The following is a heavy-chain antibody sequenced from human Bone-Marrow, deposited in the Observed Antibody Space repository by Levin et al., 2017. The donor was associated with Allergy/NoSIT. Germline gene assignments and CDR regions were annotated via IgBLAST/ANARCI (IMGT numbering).Heavy chain of an antibody. Sequence: ETLSLTCAGSGFIFKNFAMTWVRQAPGKGLEWVSGISGSGGSTNYADSVKGRFTISRDNSKNTLYLQMNSLRAEDTAVYYCAKDYGFYAMDVWGQGTTVTVSS. CDR2: ISGSGGST. J-gene: IGHJ6*02. V-gene: IGHV3-23*01. D-gene: IGHD3-10*01. CDR1: GFIFKNFA. CDR3: AKDYGFYAMDV.